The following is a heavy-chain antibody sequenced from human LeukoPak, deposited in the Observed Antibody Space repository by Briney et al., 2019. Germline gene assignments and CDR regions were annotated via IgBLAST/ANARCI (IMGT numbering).Heavy chain of an antibody. Sequence: GGSLRLSCAAPGFTFSSYGMHWVRQAPGKGLEWVAVISYDGSNKYYADSVKGRFTISRDNSKNTLYLQMNSLRAEDTAVYYCAKDGVVGATPYYFDYWGQGTLVTVSS. V-gene: IGHV3-30*18. CDR2: ISYDGSNK. CDR1: GFTFSSYG. D-gene: IGHD1-26*01. J-gene: IGHJ4*02. CDR3: AKDGVVGATPYYFDY.